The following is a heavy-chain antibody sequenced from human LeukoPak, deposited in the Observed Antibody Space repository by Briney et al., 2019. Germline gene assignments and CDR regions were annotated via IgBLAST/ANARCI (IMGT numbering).Heavy chain of an antibody. Sequence: GGSLRLSCAASGFTFSSYWMSWVRQAPGKGLEWVANIKQDGSEKYYVDSVKGRFTISRDNAKNSLYLQMNSLRAEDTAVYYCARDSPTRYYYYGMDVWGQGTMVTVSS. V-gene: IGHV3-7*01. CDR1: GFTFSSYW. CDR3: ARDSPTRYYYYGMDV. J-gene: IGHJ6*02. CDR2: IKQDGSEK.